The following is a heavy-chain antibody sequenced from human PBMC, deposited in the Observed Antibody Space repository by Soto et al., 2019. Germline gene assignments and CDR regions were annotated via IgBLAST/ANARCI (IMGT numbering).Heavy chain of an antibody. Sequence: SQTPPLPFAISRDRVSSNSGPRNWNRQSPSRGLEWLGRTYHRSKWFHDYAVSMKGRITITPDTSQNQFSLQLDSVTPDDTAVYYCVGGYSYGSSFDYWGHGTLVTVSS. CDR2: TYHRSKWFH. CDR1: RDRVSSNSGP. CDR3: VGGYSYGSSFDY. V-gene: IGHV6-1*01. D-gene: IGHD5-18*01. J-gene: IGHJ4*01.